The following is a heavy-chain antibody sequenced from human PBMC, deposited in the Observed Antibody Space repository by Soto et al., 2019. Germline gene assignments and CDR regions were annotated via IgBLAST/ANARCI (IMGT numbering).Heavy chain of an antibody. CDR1: GGSFSSSNYY. CDR3: ARRGGGDSLFDS. Sequence: QLHLQESGPGLVEPSETLSLTCTVSGGSFSSSNYYWGWIRQSPGKGLEWIRNIFYGGGSGVAYYSPSLRSRVTISVDTSKNQFSLNMRSLTAADTAVYFCARRGGGDSLFDSWGQGKLVTVSS. D-gene: IGHD4-17*01. V-gene: IGHV4-39*01. J-gene: IGHJ4*02. CDR2: IFYGGGSGVA.